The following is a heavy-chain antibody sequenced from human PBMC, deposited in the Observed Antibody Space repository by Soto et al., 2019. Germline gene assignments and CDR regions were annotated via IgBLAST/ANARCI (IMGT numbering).Heavy chain of an antibody. CDR2: SSNSGTFS. J-gene: IGHJ4*02. CDR1: GFTFSDYY. Sequence: SVGSLRLSGEGSGFTFSDYYISWIRQAPGKGLEWISYSSNSGTFSRYADSVKGRFSISRDNTKNLLYLQMNSLRAEDTAVYYCARSGDNYNRLDYWGQGTPVTVSS. V-gene: IGHV3-11*06. D-gene: IGHD1-1*01. CDR3: ARSGDNYNRLDY.